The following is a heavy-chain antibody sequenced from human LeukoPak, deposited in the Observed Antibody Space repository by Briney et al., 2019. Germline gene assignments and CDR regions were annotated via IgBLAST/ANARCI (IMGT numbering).Heavy chain of an antibody. D-gene: IGHD1-26*01. Sequence: PGGSLRLSCAASGFTFSSYAMSWVRQAPGKGLEWVSAISGSGGSTYYADSVKGRFTISRDNSKNTLYVQLNGLRAEDTAVYYCANAYSGTYFPLDYWGQGTLVTVSS. V-gene: IGHV3-23*01. CDR2: ISGSGGST. J-gene: IGHJ4*02. CDR1: GFTFSSYA. CDR3: ANAYSGTYFPLDY.